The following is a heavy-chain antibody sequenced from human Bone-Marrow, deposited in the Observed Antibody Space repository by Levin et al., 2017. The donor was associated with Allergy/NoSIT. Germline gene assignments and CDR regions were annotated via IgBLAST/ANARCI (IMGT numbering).Heavy chain of an antibody. CDR3: AKKECDNCLGVYDI. J-gene: IGHJ3*02. CDR2: MSGSVGKA. Sequence: GESLKISCAASGFTFTSYDLSWVRQAPGQGLEWVSGMSGSVGKAYYADYVRGRFTISRDTSKNTLSLQMNSLRAEDTAVYYCAKKECDNCLGVYDIWGQGAMVIVSS. V-gene: IGHV3-23*01. CDR1: GFTFTSYD. D-gene: IGHD1-1*01.